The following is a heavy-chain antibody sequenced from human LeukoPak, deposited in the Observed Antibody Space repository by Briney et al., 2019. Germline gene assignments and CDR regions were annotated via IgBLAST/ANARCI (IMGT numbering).Heavy chain of an antibody. D-gene: IGHD3-10*01. CDR1: GGTFSSYA. CDR2: IIPLLCIA. CDR3: ARDEIYGSGSPD. V-gene: IGHV1-69*04. Sequence: SVKLSCKASGGTFSSYAISWVRQAPGQGVEWRGRIIPLLCIANYAQKFQGRDTSTAETSTSTAYMVLSSLRSVDTAVYNCARDEIYGSGSPDWGQGTTVTVSS. J-gene: IGHJ6*02.